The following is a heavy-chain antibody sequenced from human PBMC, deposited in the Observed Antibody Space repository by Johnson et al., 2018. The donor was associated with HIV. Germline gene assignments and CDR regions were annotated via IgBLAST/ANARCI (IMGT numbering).Heavy chain of an antibody. CDR1: GFTFSSYA. CDR3: AKEPAVGYSGSFSGGFDI. Sequence: QEKLVESGGGVVQPGRSLRLSCTASGFTFSSYAMHWVRQAPGKGLEWVAVISYDGSKEHYTDSVGGRFTISRDNSKNTLHLQMNSLRAEDTAVYYCAKEPAVGYSGSFSGGFDIWGQGTMVTVSS. J-gene: IGHJ3*02. D-gene: IGHD1-26*01. V-gene: IGHV3-30*04. CDR2: ISYDGSKE.